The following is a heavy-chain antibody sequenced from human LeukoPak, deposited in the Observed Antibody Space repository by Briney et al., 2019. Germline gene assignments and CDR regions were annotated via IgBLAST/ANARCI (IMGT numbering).Heavy chain of an antibody. Sequence: PGGSLRLSCAASGFTFSSYALSWVRQAPGKGLEWVSAITGSGSSTYYADSVKGRFTISRDNSKNTLYLQMNSLRAEDTAVYYCAKKKASGWLPSFDYWGQGPLVTVSS. CDR2: ITGSGSST. D-gene: IGHD5-24*01. CDR3: AKKKASGWLPSFDY. V-gene: IGHV3-23*01. J-gene: IGHJ4*02. CDR1: GFTFSSYA.